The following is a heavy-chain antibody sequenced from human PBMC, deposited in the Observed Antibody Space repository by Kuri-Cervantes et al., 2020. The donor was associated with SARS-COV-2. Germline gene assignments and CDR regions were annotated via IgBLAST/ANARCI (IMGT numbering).Heavy chain of an antibody. V-gene: IGHV3-30-3*01. CDR2: ISYDGSNK. Sequence: GGSLRLSCAASGFTFSSYAMHWVRQAPGKGLEWVAVISYDGSNKYYADSVKGRFTISRDNSKNTLYLQMNSLRAEDTAVYYCARGLFSILWTQNNWFDPWGQGTLVTVSS. CDR3: ARGLFSILWTQNNWFDP. D-gene: IGHD1-1*01. J-gene: IGHJ5*02. CDR1: GFTFSSYA.